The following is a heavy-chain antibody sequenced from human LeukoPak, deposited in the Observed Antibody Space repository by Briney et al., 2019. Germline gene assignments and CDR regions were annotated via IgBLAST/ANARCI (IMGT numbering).Heavy chain of an antibody. V-gene: IGHV3-21*06. CDR1: GFTLRSYS. D-gene: IGHD6-19*01. CDR2: INWGSNHI. Sequence: GGSLRLSCAASGFTLRSYSMSWVRQAPGKGLEWVSSINWGSNHIYYADAVQGRFTISRDNAKNSLYLQMNSLRAEDTAIYYCARDNSGWSRDYWGQGTLVPVSS. J-gene: IGHJ4*02. CDR3: ARDNSGWSRDY.